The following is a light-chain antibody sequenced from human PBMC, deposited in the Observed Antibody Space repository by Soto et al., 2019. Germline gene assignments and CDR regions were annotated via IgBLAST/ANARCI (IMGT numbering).Light chain of an antibody. CDR2: RNN. Sequence: QLVLTQPPSASGTPGQRVTISCSGSSSNIGTNSVYWYQQLPGTAPKLLVYRNNQRPSGVSDRFSVSKSGTSASLAISGLRSEDEADYYCAAWDGSLSGRVFGGGTKVTVL. CDR3: AAWDGSLSGRV. J-gene: IGLJ3*02. CDR1: SSNIGTNS. V-gene: IGLV1-47*01.